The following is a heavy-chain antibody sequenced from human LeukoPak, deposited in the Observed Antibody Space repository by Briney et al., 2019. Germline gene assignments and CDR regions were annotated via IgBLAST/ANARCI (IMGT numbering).Heavy chain of an antibody. CDR3: ASSPYYGSGSYSDY. D-gene: IGHD3-10*01. Sequence: ASVKVSCKASGYTFTSYYMHWVRQAPGQGLEWMGWINTNTGNPTYAQGFTGRFVFSLDTSVSTAYLQISSLKAEDTAVYYCASSPYYGSGSYSDYWGQGTLVTVSS. J-gene: IGHJ4*02. CDR2: INTNTGNP. V-gene: IGHV7-4-1*02. CDR1: GYTFTSYY.